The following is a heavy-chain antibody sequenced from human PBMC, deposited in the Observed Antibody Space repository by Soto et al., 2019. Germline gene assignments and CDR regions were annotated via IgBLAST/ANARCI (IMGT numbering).Heavy chain of an antibody. J-gene: IGHJ4*02. CDR3: ARAGRPHCSGGSCYSV. Sequence: PSQTLSLPYAISGDRVPSNSAAWNWIRQSPSRGLEWLGRTYYRSKWYNDYAVSVKSRITINPDTSKNQFSLQLNSVTPEDTAVYYCARAGRPHCSGGSCYSVWGQGTLVTVSS. CDR2: TYYRSKWYN. V-gene: IGHV6-1*01. CDR1: GDRVPSNSAA. D-gene: IGHD2-15*01.